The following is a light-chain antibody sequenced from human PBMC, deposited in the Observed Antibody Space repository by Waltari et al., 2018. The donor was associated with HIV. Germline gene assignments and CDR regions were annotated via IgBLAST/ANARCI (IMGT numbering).Light chain of an antibody. V-gene: IGKV1-39*01. CDR3: QQSYRTPPT. J-gene: IGKJ1*01. Sequence: DIQMTQSPSSLSASVGDRVTITCRASQSIATKLNWYQQKPGKAPKVLIYAASSLQSGVPSRFSGSASGTDFTLTINDLQAEDFATYFCQQSYRTPPTFGQGTKVEMK. CDR2: AAS. CDR1: QSIATK.